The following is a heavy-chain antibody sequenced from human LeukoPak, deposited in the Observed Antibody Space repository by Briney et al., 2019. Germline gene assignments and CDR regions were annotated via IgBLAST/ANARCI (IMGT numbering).Heavy chain of an antibody. CDR3: ARGRCSSTSCYHFDY. CDR1: GYTFTSYY. V-gene: IGHV1-46*01. CDR2: INPSGGST. D-gene: IGHD2-2*01. Sequence: ASVKVSCKASGYTFTSYYMHWVRQAPGQGLEWMGIINPSGGSTSYAQKSQGRVTMTRDTSTSTVYMELSSLRSEDTAVCYCARGRCSSTSCYHFDYWGQGTLVTVSS. J-gene: IGHJ4*02.